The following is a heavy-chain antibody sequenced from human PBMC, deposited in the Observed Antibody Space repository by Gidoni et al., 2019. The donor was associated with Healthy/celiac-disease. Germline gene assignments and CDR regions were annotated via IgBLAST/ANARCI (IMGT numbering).Heavy chain of an antibody. CDR3: ASQGVGELERARHDY. D-gene: IGHD1-1*01. J-gene: IGHJ4*02. CDR2: IRSSVSTI. CDR1: GFPFSSYD. V-gene: IGHV3-48*03. Sequence: EVQLVESGGGLVQPGGSLIPSCAASGFPFSSYDSNWVRQAQGKGQEWVSDIRSSVSTIYYADSVKGRFTISRDNAKNSLYLQMNSLRAEDTAVYYCASQGVGELERARHDYWGQGTLVTVSS.